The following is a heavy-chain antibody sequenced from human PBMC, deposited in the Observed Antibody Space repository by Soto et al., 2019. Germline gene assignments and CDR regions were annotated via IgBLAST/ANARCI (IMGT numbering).Heavy chain of an antibody. CDR3: AGLLAVAGFYFDY. CDR2: ISYDGSNK. CDR1: GFTFRSYA. D-gene: IGHD6-19*01. Sequence: QVQLVESGGGVVQPGRSLRLSCAASGFTFRSYAMHWVRQAPGKGLEWVAVISYDGSNKYYADSVKGRFTISRDNSKNTLSLQMNSLSADDTAVYYCAGLLAVAGFYFDYWGQGTLVTVSS. J-gene: IGHJ4*02. V-gene: IGHV3-30-3*01.